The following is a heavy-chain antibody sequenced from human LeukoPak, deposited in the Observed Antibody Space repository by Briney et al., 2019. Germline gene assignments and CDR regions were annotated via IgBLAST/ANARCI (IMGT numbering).Heavy chain of an antibody. CDR2: INPNSGGT. J-gene: IGHJ2*01. CDR1: LYTFTGYY. Sequence: ASVNVSCKPSLYTFTGYYMHWVRQAPGQGLEWMGWINPNSGGTNYAQKFQGRVTMTSDTSITTAYMELSRLSSDDTAVYYCARHPGKVTNDWYFDLWGRGTLVTVSS. CDR3: ARHPGKVTNDWYFDL. V-gene: IGHV1-2*02. D-gene: IGHD4-23*01.